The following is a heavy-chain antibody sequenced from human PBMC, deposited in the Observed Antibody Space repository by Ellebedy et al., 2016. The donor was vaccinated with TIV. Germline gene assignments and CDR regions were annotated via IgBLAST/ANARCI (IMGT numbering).Heavy chain of an antibody. CDR3: ARDTGRIAAAGLDF. J-gene: IGHJ4*02. D-gene: IGHD6-25*01. Sequence: ASVKVSCKASGYTFIDYCIHWVRQAPGQGLEWMAWINPHTGGTTYAQKLQGRVTMTRDPSTSTVYMELTSLRSEDTAMYYCARDTGRIAAAGLDFWGQGTLVTVSS. CDR2: INPHTGGT. CDR1: GYTFIDYC. V-gene: IGHV1-2*02.